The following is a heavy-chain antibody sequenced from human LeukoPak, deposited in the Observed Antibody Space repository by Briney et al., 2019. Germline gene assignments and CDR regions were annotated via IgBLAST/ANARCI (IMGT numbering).Heavy chain of an antibody. J-gene: IGHJ4*02. CDR1: GGSFSGYY. CDR2: INHSGST. CDR3: ARGDPSIAARPFFDY. Sequence: PSETLSLTCAVYGGSFSGYYWSWIRQPPGKGLEWIGEINHSGSTNYNPSLKSRVTISVDTSKNQFSLKLSSVTAADTAVYYCARGDPSIAARPFFDYWGQGTLVTVSS. V-gene: IGHV4-34*01. D-gene: IGHD6-6*01.